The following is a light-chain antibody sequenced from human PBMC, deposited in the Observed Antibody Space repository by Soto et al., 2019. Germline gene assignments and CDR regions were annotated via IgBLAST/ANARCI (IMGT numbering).Light chain of an antibody. J-gene: IGKJ1*01. Sequence: EIVLTQSPGTLSLSPRERATLSCRASQSVTSNSLSWYQHRPGQAPRLLIYGVSNRAPGIPDRFSGSGSGTHFTLTISRLEPEDFAVYYCQQYAASPRTFVQGTQVEVK. V-gene: IGKV3-20*01. CDR1: QSVTSNS. CDR2: GVS. CDR3: QQYAASPRT.